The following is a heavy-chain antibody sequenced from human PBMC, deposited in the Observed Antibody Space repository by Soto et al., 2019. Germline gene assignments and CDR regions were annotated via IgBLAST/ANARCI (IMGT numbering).Heavy chain of an antibody. CDR3: ARAESVGHPVVPXY. Sequence: SETLSLTCTVSGGSISSGDYYWNWIRQHPGKGLEWIGYIYHRGSTKYNPSLKNRVTISVDTSKNQISLKLSSLSAADTAVYYCARAESVGHPVVPXYWGQGTLVTVSS. CDR1: GGSISSGDYY. CDR2: IYHRGST. D-gene: IGHD2-21*01. V-gene: IGHV4-31*03. J-gene: IGHJ4*02.